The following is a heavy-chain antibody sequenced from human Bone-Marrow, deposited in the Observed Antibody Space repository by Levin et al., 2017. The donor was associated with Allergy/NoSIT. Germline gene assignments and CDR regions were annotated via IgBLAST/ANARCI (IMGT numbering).Heavy chain of an antibody. CDR1: GFTFSSYS. V-gene: IGHV3-21*01. Sequence: NPGGSLRLSCAASGFTFSSYSMNWVRQAPGKGLEWVSSISSSSSYIYYADSVKGRFTISRDHAKNSLYLQMNSLRAEDTDVDYCAGGSMVRGVNGYYGMDVWGQGTTVTVSS. J-gene: IGHJ6*02. D-gene: IGHD3-10*01. CDR3: AGGSMVRGVNGYYGMDV. CDR2: ISSSSSYI.